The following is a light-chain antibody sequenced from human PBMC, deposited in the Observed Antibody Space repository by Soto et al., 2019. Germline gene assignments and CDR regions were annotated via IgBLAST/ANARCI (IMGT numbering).Light chain of an antibody. CDR2: GAS. CDR1: QSVGTK. Sequence: IVMTQSPATLSVAPGERATLSCRASQSVGTKLAWYQQTRGQAPRLLIYGASNRATGVPARFSGSVSGTEFTLTISSLQSEDFAVYYCQQYSSWLWTFGQGTKVDI. J-gene: IGKJ1*01. CDR3: QQYSSWLWT. V-gene: IGKV3-15*01.